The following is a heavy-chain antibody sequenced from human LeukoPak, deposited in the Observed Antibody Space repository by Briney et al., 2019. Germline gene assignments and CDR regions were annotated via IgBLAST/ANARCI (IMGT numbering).Heavy chain of an antibody. V-gene: IGHV1-8*01. CDR3: ARGGVRYCSGGSCYPLGY. CDR2: MNPNSGNT. CDR1: GYTFTSYD. Sequence: ASVKVSCKASGYTFTSYDINWVRQATGQGLEWMGWMNPNSGNTGYAQKFQGRVTMTRNTSISTAYMELSSLRSEDTAVYYRARGGVRYCSGGSCYPLGYWGQGTLATVSS. J-gene: IGHJ4*02. D-gene: IGHD2-15*01.